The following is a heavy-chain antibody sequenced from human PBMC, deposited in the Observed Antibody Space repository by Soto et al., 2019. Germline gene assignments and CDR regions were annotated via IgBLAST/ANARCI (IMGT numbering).Heavy chain of an antibody. CDR2: IIPILGIA. V-gene: IGHV1-69*02. Sequence: QVQLVHSGAEVKKPGSSVKVSCKASGGTFSSYTISWVRQAPGQGLEWMGRIIPILGIANYAQKFQGRVTITADKSTSTAYMELSSLRSEDTAVYYCASMGGYCSGGSCSYDYWGQGTLVTVSS. D-gene: IGHD2-15*01. CDR3: ASMGGYCSGGSCSYDY. J-gene: IGHJ4*02. CDR1: GGTFSSYT.